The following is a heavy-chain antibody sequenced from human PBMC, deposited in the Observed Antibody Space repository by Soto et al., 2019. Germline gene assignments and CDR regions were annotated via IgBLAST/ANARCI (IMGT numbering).Heavy chain of an antibody. V-gene: IGHV3-23*01. D-gene: IGHD6-13*01. J-gene: IGHJ3*02. CDR2: ISGGGGDST. CDR3: ANGLAIIVKGAVDT. Sequence: EVHLLESGGGLVQPGGSLTLSCAASGFTFSSYAMSWVRQAPGKGLEWVSAISGGGGDSTYYADSVKGRLIISKDNSKDTLLPQMTSRRAEDSRVKSCANGLAIIVKGAVDTWGQGTRVTGSS. CDR1: GFTFSSYA.